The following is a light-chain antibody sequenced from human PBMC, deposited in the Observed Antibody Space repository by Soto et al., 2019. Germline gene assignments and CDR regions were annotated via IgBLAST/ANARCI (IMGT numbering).Light chain of an antibody. CDR1: SSDVGSYNL. Sequence: QSALTQPASVSGSPGQSITISCNVASSDVGSYNLVSWYQQHPGRAPKFMIYEATKRPSGVSNRFSGSQSGNTASLTISGLQAEDEADYYCCSSGGSPTYVFGTGTQLTVL. V-gene: IGLV2-23*01. CDR2: EAT. CDR3: CSSGGSPTYV. J-gene: IGLJ1*01.